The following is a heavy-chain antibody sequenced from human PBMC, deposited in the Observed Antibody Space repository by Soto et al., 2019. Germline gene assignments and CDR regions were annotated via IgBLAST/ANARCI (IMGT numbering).Heavy chain of an antibody. V-gene: IGHV1-8*01. J-gene: IGHJ4*02. CDR2: MDPKSGNA. D-gene: IGHD1-26*01. CDR1: GYTFTNFD. Sequence: ASVKVSCKASGYTFTNFDISWVRQATGQGLEWMGWMDPKSGNADYAQKFQGRLTLTRNTSINTTYMELSLLTSEDTARYYCAKDERGARKSGDYYFDYWGQGTLVTVSS. CDR3: AKDERGARKSGDYYFDY.